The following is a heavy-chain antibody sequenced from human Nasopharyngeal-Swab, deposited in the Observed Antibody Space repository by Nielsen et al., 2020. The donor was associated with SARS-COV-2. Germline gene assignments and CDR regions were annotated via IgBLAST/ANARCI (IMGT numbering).Heavy chain of an antibody. Sequence: SLKLPCAASGFTFSAYYMSWIRQAPGTGLYWVSYISSSGSTIYYADAVKGRFTITRDNAKNSLYLQMNSLRAEDTAVYYCAREVRELLWFGELLRSGMDVWGQGTTVTVAS. J-gene: IGHJ6*02. CDR3: AREVRELLWFGELLRSGMDV. CDR2: ISSSGSTI. CDR1: GFTFSAYY. D-gene: IGHD3-10*01. V-gene: IGHV3-11*04.